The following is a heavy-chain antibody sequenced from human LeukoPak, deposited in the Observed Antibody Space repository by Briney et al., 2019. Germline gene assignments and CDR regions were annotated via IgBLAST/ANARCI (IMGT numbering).Heavy chain of an antibody. CDR2: ISIDGGGT. D-gene: IGHD3-10*01. V-gene: IGHV3-64*01. CDR1: GFTLSDYD. Sequence: AGGSLTLSCAASGFTLSDYDLHWVRQAPGKGQEYVSAISIDGGGTYYLNSVKPRLALSRDNSKNTLYLQMGSLRAEDMAVYYCARYGSTSYYHYWGPGTLVTVSS. CDR3: ARYGSTSYYHY. J-gene: IGHJ4*02.